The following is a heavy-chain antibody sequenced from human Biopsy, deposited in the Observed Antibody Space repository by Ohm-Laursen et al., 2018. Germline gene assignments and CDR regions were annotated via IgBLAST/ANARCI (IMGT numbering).Heavy chain of an antibody. V-gene: IGHV4-34*08. D-gene: IGHD2-15*01. CDR1: GKTFSDYQ. CDR2: INQAGTT. CDR3: GNEVHGRDY. J-gene: IGHJ4*02. Sequence: GTLSLTCAVLGKTFSDYQWSWIRQPPGKGLEWIGQINQAGTTNHNPSLKSRVSISADASKYEFSLRLTSVTAADTAVYLCGNEVHGRDYWGLGAQVTVSS.